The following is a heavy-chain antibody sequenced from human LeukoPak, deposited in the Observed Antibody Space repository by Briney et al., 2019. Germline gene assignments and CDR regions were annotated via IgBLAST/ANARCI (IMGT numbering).Heavy chain of an antibody. CDR1: GGTFSSYA. J-gene: IGHJ4*02. CDR2: IIPILGIA. Sequence: KISCKASGGTFSSYAISWVRQAPGQGLEWMGRIIPILGIANYAQKFQGRVTITADKSTSTAYMELSSLRSEDTAVYYCARVLLYYDSSGYDYWGQGTLVTVSS. D-gene: IGHD3-22*01. CDR3: ARVLLYYDSSGYDY. V-gene: IGHV1-69*04.